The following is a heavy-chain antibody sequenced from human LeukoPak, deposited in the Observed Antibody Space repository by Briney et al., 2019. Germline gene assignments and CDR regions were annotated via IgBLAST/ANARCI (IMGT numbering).Heavy chain of an antibody. CDR1: GYTFTGYY. V-gene: IGHV1-18*04. D-gene: IGHD2-15*01. Sequence: ASVKVSCKASGYTFTGYYMHWVRQAPGQGLEWMGWISAYNGNTNYAQKLQGRVTMTTDTSTSTAYMELRSLRSDDTAVYYCASSGVRGYCSGGSCYRGYAFDIWGQGTMVTVSS. J-gene: IGHJ3*02. CDR2: ISAYNGNT. CDR3: ASSGVRGYCSGGSCYRGYAFDI.